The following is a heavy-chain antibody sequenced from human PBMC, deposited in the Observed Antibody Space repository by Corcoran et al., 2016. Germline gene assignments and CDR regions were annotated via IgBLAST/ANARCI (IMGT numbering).Heavy chain of an antibody. CDR3: AKDPNGDYVGAFDI. Sequence: QVQLVQSGAEVKKPGASVKVSCKASGYTFTGYYMHWVRQAPGQGLEWMGWINLNSGGTNYAQKFQGWVTMTRDTSISTAYMELSRLKSDDTAIYYCAKDPNGDYVGAFDIWGQGTMVTVSS. D-gene: IGHD4-17*01. CDR2: INLNSGGT. CDR1: GYTFTGYY. J-gene: IGHJ3*02. V-gene: IGHV1-2*04.